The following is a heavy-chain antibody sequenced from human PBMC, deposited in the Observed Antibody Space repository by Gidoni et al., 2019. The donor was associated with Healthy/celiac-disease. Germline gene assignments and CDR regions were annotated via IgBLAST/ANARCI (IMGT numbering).Heavy chain of an antibody. Sequence: QVQLQESGPGLVKPSGTLSLTCAVSGGSISSSNWWIWVRQPPGKGLEWIGEIDHSGSTNYNPSLKSRVTISVDKSKNQFSLKLSSVTAADTAVYYCARDGRYCSSTSCLAIEYYDYGMDVWGQGTTVTVSS. J-gene: IGHJ6*02. CDR1: GGSISSSNW. V-gene: IGHV4-4*02. D-gene: IGHD2-2*01. CDR3: ARDGRYCSSTSCLAIEYYDYGMDV. CDR2: IDHSGST.